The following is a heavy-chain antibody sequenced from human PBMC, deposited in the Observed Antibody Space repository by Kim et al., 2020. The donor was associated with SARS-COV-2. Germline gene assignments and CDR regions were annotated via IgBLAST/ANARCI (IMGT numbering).Heavy chain of an antibody. CDR3: ARDSVYSSSSHDY. J-gene: IGHJ4*02. Sequence: GGSLRLSCAASGFTFSSYSMNWVRQAPGKGLEWVSSISSSSSYIYYADSVKGRFTISRDNAKNSLYLQMNSLRAEDTAVYYCARDSVYSSSSHDYWGQGTLVTVSS. CDR1: GFTFSSYS. CDR2: ISSSSSYI. V-gene: IGHV3-21*01. D-gene: IGHD6-6*01.